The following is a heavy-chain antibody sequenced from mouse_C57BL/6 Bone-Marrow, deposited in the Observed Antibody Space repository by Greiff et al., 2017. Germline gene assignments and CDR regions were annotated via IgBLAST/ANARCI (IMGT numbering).Heavy chain of an antibody. Sequence: EVQVVESGGGLVQPGGSLSLSCAASGFTFTDYYMSWVRQPPGKALEWLGFIRNKANGYTTEYSASVKGRFTISRDNSQSILYLQMNALRAEDSATDYCARYWGGTAMDYWGQGTSVTVSS. CDR3: ARYWGGTAMDY. D-gene: IGHD4-1*01. CDR2: IRNKANGYTT. V-gene: IGHV7-3*01. CDR1: GFTFTDYY. J-gene: IGHJ4*01.